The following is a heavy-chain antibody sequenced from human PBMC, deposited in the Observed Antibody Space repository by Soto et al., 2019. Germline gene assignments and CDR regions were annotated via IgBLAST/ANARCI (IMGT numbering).Heavy chain of an antibody. J-gene: IGHJ6*03. CDR3: ARSPETATRGFYYYYMDV. D-gene: IGHD5-18*01. Sequence: GASLKISCEGSGFSFTSYWRARVRQIPGKGLEWMGIIYPGDSDTRYSPSFQGQVTISADKSISTAYLQWSSLKASDTAIYYCARSPETATRGFYYYYMDVWGKGTTVTVSS. V-gene: IGHV5-51*01. CDR2: IYPGDSDT. CDR1: GFSFTSYW.